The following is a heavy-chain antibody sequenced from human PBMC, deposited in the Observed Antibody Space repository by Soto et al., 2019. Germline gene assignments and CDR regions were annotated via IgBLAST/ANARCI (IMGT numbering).Heavy chain of an antibody. CDR3: ARGPGTDITPYYYYGMDV. J-gene: IGHJ6*02. Sequence: QAQLQESGPGLVKPSETLSLTCTVSRGSISNYYWSWIRQPPGKGLEWIGYIYYNGNTKYNPSLKRRVTISIDTSKKQFSLKVSSVTAADTAVYYCARGPGTDITPYYYYGMDVWGQGTMVTVSS. D-gene: IGHD1-20*01. V-gene: IGHV4-59*01. CDR2: IYYNGNT. CDR1: RGSISNYY.